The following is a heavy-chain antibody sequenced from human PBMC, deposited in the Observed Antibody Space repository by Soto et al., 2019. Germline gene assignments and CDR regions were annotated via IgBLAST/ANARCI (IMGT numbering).Heavy chain of an antibody. D-gene: IGHD4-17*01. CDR3: ARDDYGDLSYFDY. CDR1: GFTFISYE. Sequence: GGSLRLSCAASGFTFISYEMNWVRQAPGKGLEWVSYITSSADTIYYADSVKGRFTISRDNAKNSLYLQMNSLRAEDTAVYYCARDDYGDLSYFDYWGQGTLVTVSS. V-gene: IGHV3-48*03. CDR2: ITSSADTI. J-gene: IGHJ4*02.